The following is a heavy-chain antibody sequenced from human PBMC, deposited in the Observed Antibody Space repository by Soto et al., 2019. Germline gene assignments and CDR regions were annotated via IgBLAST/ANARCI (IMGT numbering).Heavy chain of an antibody. CDR2: IKSKTDGGTT. D-gene: IGHD6-13*01. V-gene: IGHV3-15*01. CDR1: GFTFSAAW. J-gene: IGHJ4*02. CDR3: KTGLAAAGTNY. Sequence: GGSLRLSCAASGFTFSAAWMSWVRQAPGKGLEWVGRIKSKTDGGTTDFAAPVKGRFTISRDDPKNTVYLQMNSLKIEDTAVYYCKTGLAAAGTNYWGQGTLVTVSS.